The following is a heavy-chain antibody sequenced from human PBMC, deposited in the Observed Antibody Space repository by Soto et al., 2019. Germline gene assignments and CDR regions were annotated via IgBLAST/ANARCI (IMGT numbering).Heavy chain of an antibody. V-gene: IGHV4-59*01. CDR1: GGSISSYY. J-gene: IGHJ6*02. D-gene: IGHD6-6*01. Sequence: SETLSLTCTVSGGSISSYYWSWIRQPPGKGLEWIGYIYYSGSTNYNPSLKSRVTISVDTSKNQFSLKLSSVTAADTAVYYCARDLEGYSRSSSYYYGMDVWGQGTTVTVSS. CDR3: ARDLEGYSRSSSYYYGMDV. CDR2: IYYSGST.